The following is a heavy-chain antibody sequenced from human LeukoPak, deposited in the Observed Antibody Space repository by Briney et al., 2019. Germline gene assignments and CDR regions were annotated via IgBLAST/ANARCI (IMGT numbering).Heavy chain of an antibody. J-gene: IGHJ6*02. CDR3: ARGPRDSSRNTYYYYYYGMDV. Sequence: SETLSLTCAVYGGSFSGYYWSWIRQPPGKGLEWIGEINHSGSTNYNPSHKSRVTISVDTSKNQFSLKLSSVTAADTAVYYCARGPRDSSRNTYYYYYYGMDVWGQGTTVTVSS. CDR2: INHSGST. V-gene: IGHV4-34*01. CDR1: GGSFSGYY. D-gene: IGHD6-13*01.